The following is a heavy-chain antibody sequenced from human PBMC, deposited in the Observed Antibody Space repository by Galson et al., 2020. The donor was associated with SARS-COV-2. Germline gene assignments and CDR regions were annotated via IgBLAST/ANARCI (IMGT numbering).Heavy chain of an antibody. CDR2: IWYDGSNK. Sequence: GGSLRLSCAASGFTFSSYGMHWVRQAPGKGLEWVAVIWYDGSNKYYADSVKGRFTISRDNSKNTLYLQMNSLRAEDTAVYYCARDELDSGYFFDYWGQGTLVTVSS. D-gene: IGHD5-12*01. CDR1: GFTFSSYG. CDR3: ARDELDSGYFFDY. J-gene: IGHJ4*02. V-gene: IGHV3-33*01.